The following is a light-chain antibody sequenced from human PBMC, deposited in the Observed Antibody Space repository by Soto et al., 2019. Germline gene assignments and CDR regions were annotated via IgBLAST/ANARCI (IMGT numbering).Light chain of an antibody. CDR1: QSISNS. CDR3: RQYVSYPVT. V-gene: IGKV1-5*03. CDR2: KAS. Sequence: DIQMTQSPSTLSASVGDRVTITCRASQSISNSLAWYQQKPGKAPNRLIYKASILESGAPSRFSGSGSGTEFILIISSLQPDDFATYYCRQYVSYPVTFGGGTKVEMK. J-gene: IGKJ4*01.